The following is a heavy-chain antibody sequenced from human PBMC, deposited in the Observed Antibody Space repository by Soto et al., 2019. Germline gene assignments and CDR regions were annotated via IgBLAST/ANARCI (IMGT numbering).Heavy chain of an antibody. CDR2: INPSDNST. J-gene: IGHJ5*02. Sequence: QVQLVQSGAEVKKPGASVKVSCKASGYTFTSYYMHWVRQAPGQGLEWMGVINPSDNSTTYAQKFQGRVTTTRDTSTSTVYMELTSLRSEDTAVYYCARARGWFDPWGQGTLVTVSS. V-gene: IGHV1-46*01. D-gene: IGHD3-10*01. CDR1: GYTFTSYY. CDR3: ARARGWFDP.